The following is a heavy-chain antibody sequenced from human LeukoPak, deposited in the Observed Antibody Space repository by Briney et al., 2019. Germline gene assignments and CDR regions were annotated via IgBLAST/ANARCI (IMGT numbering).Heavy chain of an antibody. Sequence: GGSLRLSCAASGFTFSSYWMHWVRQAPGKGLAWVSRNKYDGSESYYADSVKGRFTISRDNAKNTLYLQMNSLRVEDTAVYYCAKSDWFDPWGQGTLVTVSS. CDR3: AKSDWFDP. J-gene: IGHJ5*02. CDR1: GFTFSSYW. V-gene: IGHV3-74*01. CDR2: NKYDGSES.